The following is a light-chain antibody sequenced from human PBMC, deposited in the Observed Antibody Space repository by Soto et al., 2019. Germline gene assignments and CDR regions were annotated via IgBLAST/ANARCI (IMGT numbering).Light chain of an antibody. CDR3: NSYTSSSTRV. J-gene: IGLJ1*01. V-gene: IGLV2-14*01. CDR2: DVS. CDR1: SSDVGGYNF. Sequence: QSALTQPASVSGSPGQSITISCTGTSSDVGGYNFVSWYQQHPGKAPKLMIYDVSNRPSGVSNRFSDSKSGNTASLTISGLQAEDEADYYCNSYTSSSTRVFGTGTKVTVL.